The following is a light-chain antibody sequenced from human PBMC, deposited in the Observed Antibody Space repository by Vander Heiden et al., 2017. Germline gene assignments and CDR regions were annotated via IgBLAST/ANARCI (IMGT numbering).Light chain of an antibody. CDR2: RDI. V-gene: IGLV3-9*01. J-gene: IGLJ2*01. CDR3: QVWDSSAL. CDR1: NIGSNN. Sequence: SYELTQPLSVSVALGQTARITCGGNNIGSNNVHWYQQKPGEAPVLVIYRDIIRPSGIPERFSGSNSGNTATLTISRAQAGDEADYYCQVWDSSALFGGGTKLTV.